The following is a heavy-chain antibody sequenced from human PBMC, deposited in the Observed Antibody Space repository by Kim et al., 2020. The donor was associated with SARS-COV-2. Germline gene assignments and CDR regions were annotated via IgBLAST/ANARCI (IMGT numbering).Heavy chain of an antibody. V-gene: IGHV3-30-3*01. CDR2: ISYDGSNK. CDR1: GFTFSSYA. D-gene: IGHD6-13*01. J-gene: IGHJ5*02. CDR3: ARDVRGYSSSWYRLGWFDP. Sequence: LSLTCAASGFTFSSYAMHWVRQAPGKGLEWVAVISYDGSNKYYADSVKGRFTISRDNSKNTLYLQMNSLRAEDTAVYYCARDVRGYSSSWYRLGWFDPWGQGTLVTVSS.